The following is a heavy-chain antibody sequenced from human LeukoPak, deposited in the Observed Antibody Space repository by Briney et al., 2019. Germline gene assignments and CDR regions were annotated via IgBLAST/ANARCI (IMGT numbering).Heavy chain of an antibody. CDR1: GYTFTDYF. J-gene: IGHJ4*02. CDR3: ARVSYYDSSGPPHFDY. Sequence: ASVKVSCKASGYTFTDYFMHWVRQAPGQGLEWMGWINPNSGGTNYAQKFRGRVTMTRDTSISTAYMELSRLRSDDTAVYYCARVSYYDSSGPPHFDYWGQGTLVTVSS. CDR2: INPNSGGT. V-gene: IGHV1-2*02. D-gene: IGHD3-22*01.